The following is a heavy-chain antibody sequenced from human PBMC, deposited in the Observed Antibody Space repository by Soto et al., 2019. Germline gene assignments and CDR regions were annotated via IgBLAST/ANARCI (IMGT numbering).Heavy chain of an antibody. Sequence: ETLSLTCTVSGASISSYYWGWIRQPPGKGLESIANIYYDGNTHYNPSLESRVTISIDTSKNQFSLKVNSVTAADTAVYYCARELGFIAAASNYYGMDVWGQGTTVTVSS. J-gene: IGHJ6*02. CDR3: ARELGFIAAASNYYGMDV. CDR2: IYYDGNT. V-gene: IGHV4-59*01. CDR1: GASISSYY. D-gene: IGHD6-6*01.